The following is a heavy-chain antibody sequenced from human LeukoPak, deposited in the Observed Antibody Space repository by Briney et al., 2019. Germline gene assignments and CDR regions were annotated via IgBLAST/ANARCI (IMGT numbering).Heavy chain of an antibody. Sequence: GGSLRLSCAATGFAFSDYEMNWVRQAPGKGLEWVAYSSGSDSTTYYADSVKGRFVISRDNARSSLYLHMNSLRADDTALYYCTTLGYHLDSWGQGTLVTVSS. D-gene: IGHD3-22*01. CDR2: SSGSDSTT. CDR3: TTLGYHLDS. J-gene: IGHJ4*02. V-gene: IGHV3-48*03. CDR1: GFAFSDYE.